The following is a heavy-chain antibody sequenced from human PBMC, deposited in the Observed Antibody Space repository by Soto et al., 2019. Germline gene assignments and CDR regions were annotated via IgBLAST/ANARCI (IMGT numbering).Heavy chain of an antibody. J-gene: IGHJ4*02. CDR3: AKDPRANRVRWYFDY. D-gene: IGHD7-27*01. V-gene: IGHV3-30*18. CDR1: GFTFSSYG. Sequence: SLRHSCAASGFTFSSYGMHWVPQAPGKGLEWVAVISYDGSNKYYADSVKGRFTISRDNSKNTLYLQMNSLRAEDTAVYYCAKDPRANRVRWYFDYWGQGTLVTVSS. CDR2: ISYDGSNK.